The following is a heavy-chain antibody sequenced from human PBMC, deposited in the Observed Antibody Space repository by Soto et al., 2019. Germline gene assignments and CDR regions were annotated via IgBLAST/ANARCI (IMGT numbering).Heavy chain of an antibody. V-gene: IGHV3-23*01. CDR2: ISGSGAGT. CDR1: GFTFSSYG. D-gene: IGHD4-17*01. CDR3: VRHAKLTTVTANVGYYYGLDV. J-gene: IGHJ6*02. Sequence: GGSLRLSCTVSGFTFSSYGMSWVRQAPGEGLEWVSVISGSGAGTFYADSVRGRFTISRDNSKNTLYLHMNSLRPEDTALYYCVRHAKLTTVTANVGYYYGLDVWGQGTTVTVSS.